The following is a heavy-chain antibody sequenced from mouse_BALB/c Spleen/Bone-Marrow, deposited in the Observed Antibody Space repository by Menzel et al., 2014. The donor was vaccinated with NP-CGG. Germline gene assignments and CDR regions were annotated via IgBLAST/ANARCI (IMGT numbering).Heavy chain of an antibody. Sequence: DVMLVESGGGLVQPGGSRKLSCAASGFTFRSFGMHWARQAPEKGLEWVAYISGGTSTIYYADTVKGRFTISRDNPNNPLFLQMTSLRSEDTAMYYCVRGGYYVPSYFDSWGQGTTLTVSS. CDR1: GFTFRSFG. D-gene: IGHD2-3*01. CDR2: ISGGTSTI. V-gene: IGHV5-17*02. CDR3: VRGGYYVPSYFDS. J-gene: IGHJ2*01.